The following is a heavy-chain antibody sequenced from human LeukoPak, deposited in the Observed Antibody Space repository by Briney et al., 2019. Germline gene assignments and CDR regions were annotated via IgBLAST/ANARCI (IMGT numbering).Heavy chain of an antibody. CDR1: GFTVSINY. Sequence: GGSLRLSCAASGFTVSINYMSWVRQAPGKGLEWVSVIYSGGNTYYADSVKGRFTTSRDNSKNKVYLQMNSLRAEDTAVYYCARGETSSYDYWGQGTLVTVSS. CDR2: IYSGGNT. CDR3: ARGETSSYDY. D-gene: IGHD2-2*01. V-gene: IGHV3-53*01. J-gene: IGHJ4*02.